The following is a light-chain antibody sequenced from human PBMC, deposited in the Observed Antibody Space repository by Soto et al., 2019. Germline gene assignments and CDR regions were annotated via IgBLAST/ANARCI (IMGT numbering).Light chain of an antibody. CDR2: EGS. J-gene: IGLJ2*01. V-gene: IGLV2-23*01. CDR3: CSYAGSTSVL. CDR1: SSDVGNYNL. Sequence: QSALTQPASVSGSPGQSITISCTGTSSDVGNYNLVSWYQQHPGKAPKLMIYEGSKRPSGVSNRFSGSKSGNTASLTISGLQAEDEADYYCCSYAGSTSVLFGGGTK.